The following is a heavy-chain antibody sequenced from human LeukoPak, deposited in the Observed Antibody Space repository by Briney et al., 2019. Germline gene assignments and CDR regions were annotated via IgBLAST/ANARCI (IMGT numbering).Heavy chain of an antibody. D-gene: IGHD4-11*01. V-gene: IGHV1-8*03. CDR1: GYTFTNYD. CDR3: ARGPAYSNYGASYYYDMDV. Sequence: ASVKVSCKASGYTFTNYDINWVRHAPRQGLEWMGWMNLNSGNTGYAEKFQGRVTIITDTSITTTYMELIRLRSKAAAVYYCARGPAYSNYGASYYYDMDVWGKGTTVTVSS. J-gene: IGHJ6*03. CDR2: MNLNSGNT.